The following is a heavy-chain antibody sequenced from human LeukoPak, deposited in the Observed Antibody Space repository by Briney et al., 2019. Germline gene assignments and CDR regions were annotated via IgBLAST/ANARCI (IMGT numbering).Heavy chain of an antibody. J-gene: IGHJ4*02. Sequence: GGPLSLPFEAPGFPFSSYAMSWVRQAPGKGLEWVSAISGSGGSTYYADSVKGRFTISRDNSKNTLYLQMNSLRAEDTAVYYCAKAPPGIAVAACRYWGQGTLVTVSS. CDR1: GFPFSSYA. CDR2: ISGSGGST. V-gene: IGHV3-23*01. D-gene: IGHD6-19*01. CDR3: AKAPPGIAVAACRY.